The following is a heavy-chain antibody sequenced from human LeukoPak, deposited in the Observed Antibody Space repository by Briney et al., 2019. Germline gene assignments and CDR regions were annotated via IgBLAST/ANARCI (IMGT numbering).Heavy chain of an antibody. Sequence: GGSLRLSCAASGFTFSSYTMSWVRQAPGKGLEWVSAISGSGGSTYYADSVKGRFTISRDNSKNKLYLQMNSVRAEDTAVYYCAKDLQNKYLPPLWGQRTLVPVPT. CDR2: ISGSGGST. CDR1: GFTFSSYT. J-gene: IGHJ4*02. D-gene: IGHD2-2*01. V-gene: IGHV3-23*01. CDR3: AKDLQNKYLPPL.